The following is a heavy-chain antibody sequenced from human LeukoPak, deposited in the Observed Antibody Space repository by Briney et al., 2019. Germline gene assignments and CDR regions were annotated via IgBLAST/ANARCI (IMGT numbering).Heavy chain of an antibody. V-gene: IGHV3-53*01. J-gene: IGHJ4*02. D-gene: IGHD5-24*01. CDR3: APRGDGYNCPDC. CDR2: IYSGAMI. CDR1: GFTVSSYY. Sequence: PGGSLRLSCAASGFTVSSYYMSWVRQAPGQGLEWVSVIYSGAMIDYEDPTKRRFSISSNNTKNSLYLQMNSLLGEDTAVYYYAPRGDGYNCPDCWGQGTLVTVSS.